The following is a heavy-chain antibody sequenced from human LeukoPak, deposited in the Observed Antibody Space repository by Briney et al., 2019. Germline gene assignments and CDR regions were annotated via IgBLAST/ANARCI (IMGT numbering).Heavy chain of an antibody. CDR3: ARGVGGYCSGGSCYSGPNSLNP. CDR2: IYTSGST. V-gene: IGHV4-61*02. J-gene: IGHJ5*02. D-gene: IGHD2-15*01. CDR1: GGSISSGTYY. Sequence: SETLSLTCTVSGGSISSGTYYWSWIRQPAWKGLEWIGRIYTSGSTNYNPSLKSRVTISVDRSKNQFSLKLSSVTAADTAVYYCARGVGGYCSGGSCYSGPNSLNPWGQGTLVTVSS.